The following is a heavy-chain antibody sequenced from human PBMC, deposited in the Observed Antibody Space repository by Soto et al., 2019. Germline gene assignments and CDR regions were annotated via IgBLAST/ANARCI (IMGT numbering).Heavy chain of an antibody. CDR1: GFTISSNA. CDR2: ISDRGDTT. D-gene: IGHD1-1*01. V-gene: IGHV3-23*01. Sequence: EVPLLESGGGLVQPGGSLRLSCAASGFTISSNAMYWVRQAPGKGLEWVSAISDRGDTTHYADSVKGRFTISRYTSKNTLYLQLNALRADDTAVYYCAKDKPETTSFDYCGQGTVVTVSS. CDR3: AKDKPETTSFDY. J-gene: IGHJ4*02.